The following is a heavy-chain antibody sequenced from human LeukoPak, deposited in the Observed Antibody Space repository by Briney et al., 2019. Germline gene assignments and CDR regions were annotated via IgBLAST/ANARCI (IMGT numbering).Heavy chain of an antibody. CDR2: IYYSGST. CDR3: ARRDRLEPLDV. V-gene: IGHV4-59*08. J-gene: IGHJ6*02. D-gene: IGHD1-1*01. Sequence: SSETLSLTCTVSGGSISSYYWSWIRQPPGKGLEWIGYIYYSGSTNYNPSLKSRVTISVDTSKNQSSLKLSSVTAADTAVYYCARRDRLEPLDVWGQGTTVTVSS. CDR1: GGSISSYY.